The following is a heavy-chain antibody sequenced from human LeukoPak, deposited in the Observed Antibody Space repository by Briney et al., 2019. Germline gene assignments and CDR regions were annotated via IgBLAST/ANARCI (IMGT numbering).Heavy chain of an antibody. CDR3: AGTVTPIKFDY. D-gene: IGHD4-17*01. CDR2: ISSSSSYI. V-gene: IGHV3-21*01. Sequence: GGSLRLSCEASGFIFSSYVMGWVRQAPGKGLEWVSSISSSSSYIYYADSVKGRSTISRDNAKNSLYLQMNSLRAEDTAVYYCAGTVTPIKFDYWGQGTLVTVSS. J-gene: IGHJ4*02. CDR1: GFIFSSYV.